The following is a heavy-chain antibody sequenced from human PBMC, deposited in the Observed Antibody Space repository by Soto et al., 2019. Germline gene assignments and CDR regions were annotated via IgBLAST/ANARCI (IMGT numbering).Heavy chain of an antibody. CDR3: AHRMITYGGVVADDAFDI. V-gene: IGHV2-5*02. Sequence: QITLKESGPTLVQPTQTLTLTCTFSGFSLNTATVGVAWIRQPPGKALEWLAVIYWDGDKRYSPYLKSRLTITKATSRNQVVLIMTNVDPVDTATYYCAHRMITYGGVVADDAFDIWGPGTMVTVSS. D-gene: IGHD3-16*01. J-gene: IGHJ3*02. CDR2: IYWDGDK. CDR1: GFSLNTATVG.